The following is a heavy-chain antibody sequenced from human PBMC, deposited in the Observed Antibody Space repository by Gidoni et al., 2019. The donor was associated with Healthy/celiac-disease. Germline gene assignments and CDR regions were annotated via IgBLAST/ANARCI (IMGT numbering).Heavy chain of an antibody. CDR2: IDWDDDK. CDR1: GFSLSTSGMC. V-gene: IGHV2-70*01. D-gene: IGHD3-22*01. CDR3: ARTVPTYYDSSGYLSGYFDY. Sequence: QVTLRESGPALVKPTQTLTLTCTFSGFSLSTSGMCVSWIRQPPGKALEWLALIDWDDDKYYSTSLKTRLTIYKDTSKNQVVLTMTNMDPVDTATYYCARTVPTYYDSSGYLSGYFDYWGQGTLVTVSS. J-gene: IGHJ4*02.